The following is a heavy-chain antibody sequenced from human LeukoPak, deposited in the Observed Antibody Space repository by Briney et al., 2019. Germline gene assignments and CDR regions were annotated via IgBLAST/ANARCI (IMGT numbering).Heavy chain of an antibody. CDR3: AKWDENFYYMDV. CDR1: RFTFNRYA. J-gene: IGHJ6*03. CDR2: ISGSGGGT. V-gene: IGHV3-23*01. D-gene: IGHD1-26*01. Sequence: GGSLRLSCTASRFTFNRYAMSWVRQAPGKGLEWVSSISGSGGGTFYASSVRGRFTISRDNSKDTVFLQMTGLRAEDTAIYYCAKWDENFYYMDVWGQGTTVTVSS.